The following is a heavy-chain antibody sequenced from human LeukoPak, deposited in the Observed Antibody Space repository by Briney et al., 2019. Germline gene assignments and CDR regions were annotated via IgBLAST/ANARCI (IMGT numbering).Heavy chain of an antibody. CDR2: ISGSGGNT. V-gene: IGHV3-23*01. D-gene: IGHD4-17*01. Sequence: GGSLRLSCAASGFTFSNYVMSWVRQAPGKGLEWVSSISGSGGNTYYADSVKGRFTISRDNSKNTLYLQMNSLRAEDTAVYYCAKVPITVTRNFDYWGQGSLVTVSS. CDR1: GFTFSNYV. J-gene: IGHJ4*02. CDR3: AKVPITVTRNFDY.